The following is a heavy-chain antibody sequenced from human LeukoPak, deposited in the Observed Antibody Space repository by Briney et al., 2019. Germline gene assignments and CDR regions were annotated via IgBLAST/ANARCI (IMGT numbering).Heavy chain of an antibody. CDR3: ARVDVPYYDFWSGYNRYYFDY. CDR2: IITIFGTA. D-gene: IGHD3-3*01. Sequence: SVKVSCKASGYTFTSYGISWVRQAPGQWLEWMGGIITIFGTANYAQKFQGRVTITADESTSTAYMELSSLRSEDTAVYYCARVDVPYYDFWSGYNRYYFDYWGQGTLVTVSS. V-gene: IGHV1-69*13. J-gene: IGHJ4*02. CDR1: GYTFTSYG.